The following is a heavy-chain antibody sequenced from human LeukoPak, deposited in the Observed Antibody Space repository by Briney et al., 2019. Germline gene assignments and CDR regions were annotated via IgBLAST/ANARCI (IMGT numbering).Heavy chain of an antibody. CDR1: GFIFTGYY. Sequence: ASVKVSCKASGFIFTGYYIHWVRQATGQGLEWMGWMNPNSGNTGYAQKFQGRVTMTRNTSISTAYMELSSLRSEDTAVYYCARGIAVAGFDYWGQGTLVTVSS. CDR3: ARGIAVAGFDY. D-gene: IGHD6-19*01. V-gene: IGHV1-8*02. J-gene: IGHJ4*02. CDR2: MNPNSGNT.